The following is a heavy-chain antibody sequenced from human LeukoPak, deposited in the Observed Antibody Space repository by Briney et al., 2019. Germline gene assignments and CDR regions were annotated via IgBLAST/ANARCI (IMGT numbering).Heavy chain of an antibody. CDR1: GFTFSRTW. J-gene: IGHJ4*02. V-gene: IGHV3-7*01. Sequence: GGSLRLSCAASGFTFSRTWMTWVRQVPGKGLEWVANIKQDGSEKYYVDSVKGRFTISRDNAKNSLYLQMSSLRAEDTAVYYCARYYNPDYWGQGTLVTVSS. CDR2: IKQDGSEK. D-gene: IGHD3-10*01. CDR3: ARYYNPDY.